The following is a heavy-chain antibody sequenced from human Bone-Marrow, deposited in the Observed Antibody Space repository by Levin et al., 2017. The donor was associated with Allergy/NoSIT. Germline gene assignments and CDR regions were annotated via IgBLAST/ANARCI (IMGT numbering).Heavy chain of an antibody. Sequence: GESLKISCKASGYTFTGYYMHWVRQAPGQGLEWMGWINPNSGGTNYAQKFQGRVTMTRDTSISTAYMELSRLRSDDTAVYYCARTYSSSWYRYWGQGTLVTVSS. J-gene: IGHJ4*02. V-gene: IGHV1-2*02. CDR3: ARTYSSSWYRY. D-gene: IGHD6-13*01. CDR2: INPNSGGT. CDR1: GYTFTGYY.